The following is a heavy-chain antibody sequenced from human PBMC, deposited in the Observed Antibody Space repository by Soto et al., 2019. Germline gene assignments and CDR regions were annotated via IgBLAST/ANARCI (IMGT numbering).Heavy chain of an antibody. D-gene: IGHD6-6*01. CDR2: IRSKAYGGTT. J-gene: IGHJ6*02. CDR3: TRDLSYSSSSDVYRPVLRHYYYYGMDV. V-gene: IGHV3-49*05. CDR1: GFTFGDYA. Sequence: EVQVVETGGGLVKPGRSLRLSCTASGFTFGDYAMSWFRQAPGKGLEWVGFIRSKAYGGTTEYAASVKGRFTISRDDSKSIAYLQMNSLKTEDTAVYYCTRDLSYSSSSDVYRPVLRHYYYYGMDVWGQGTTVTVSS.